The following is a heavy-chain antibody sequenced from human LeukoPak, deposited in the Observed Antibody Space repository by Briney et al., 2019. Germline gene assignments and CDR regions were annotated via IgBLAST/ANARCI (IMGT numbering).Heavy chain of an antibody. D-gene: IGHD4-11*01. CDR2: INPNSGGT. V-gene: IGHV1-2*04. CDR1: GYTFTGYY. CDR3: ARGLDRYSNFIAFGY. Sequence: ASVKVSCKASGYTFTGYYMHWGRQAPGQGLEGLGWINPNSGGTNYAQKFQGWVTMTRDTSISTAYMELSRLRSDDTAVCYCARGLDRYSNFIAFGYWGQGTLVTVSS. J-gene: IGHJ4*02.